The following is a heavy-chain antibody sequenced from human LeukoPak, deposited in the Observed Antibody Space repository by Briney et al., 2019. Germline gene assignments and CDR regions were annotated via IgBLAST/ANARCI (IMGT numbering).Heavy chain of an antibody. J-gene: IGHJ4*02. Sequence: SQTLSLTCTVSRGSISSGAYYWSWIRQHPGKGLEWLGYIYHSGSTYYNPSLESRISISLDTSKNQCSLKLSSVTAADTAVYYCARSSSSPRLDYWGQGTLVTVSS. CDR3: ARSSSSPRLDY. CDR2: IYHSGST. CDR1: RGSISSGAYY. V-gene: IGHV4-31*03. D-gene: IGHD6-6*01.